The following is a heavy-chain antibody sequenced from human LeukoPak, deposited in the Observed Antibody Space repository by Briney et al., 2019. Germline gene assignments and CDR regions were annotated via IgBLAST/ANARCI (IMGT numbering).Heavy chain of an antibody. CDR2: IHPEGNEK. J-gene: IGHJ4*02. CDR1: GFTFSNFW. D-gene: IGHD1-1*01. Sequence: GGSLRLSCATSGFTFSNFWMSWVRQAPGRGLEWVTNIHPEGNEKYHVESVKGRFTISRDNARNLLFLQMNGLRVEDTAVYYCARGDDFSGDHWGQGTLVTVSS. V-gene: IGHV3-7*04. CDR3: ARGDDFSGDH.